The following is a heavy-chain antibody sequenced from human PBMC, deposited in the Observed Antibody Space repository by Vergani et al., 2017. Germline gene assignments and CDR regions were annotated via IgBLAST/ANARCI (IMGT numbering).Heavy chain of an antibody. Sequence: QLQLQQSGPGLVKPSQTLSLTCAVSGDSITNGGFSWNWIRQPPGKGPEWIGYIFPSGNSDYNPSLKNRVSISLDKSKNQFSLWVNSVTAADTAVYFCARASLRALVGYYYYMDVWGKGKTVVVSS. D-gene: IGHD3-16*02. J-gene: IGHJ6*03. V-gene: IGHV4-30-2*01. CDR2: IFPSGNS. CDR1: GDSITNGGFS. CDR3: ARASLRALVGYYYYMDV.